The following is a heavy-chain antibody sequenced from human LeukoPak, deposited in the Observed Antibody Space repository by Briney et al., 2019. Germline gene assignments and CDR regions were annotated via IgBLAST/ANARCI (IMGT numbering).Heavy chain of an antibody. Sequence: SETLSLTCTVSGGSISSYYWSWIRQPPGKGLEWIGYIYYSGSTNYNPSLKSRVTISVDTSKNQFSLKLSSVTAADTAVYYCARVRGYCSGGSCINNWFDSWGQGTLVTVSS. CDR1: GGSISSYY. J-gene: IGHJ5*01. V-gene: IGHV4-59*01. CDR2: IYYSGST. CDR3: ARVRGYCSGGSCINNWFDS. D-gene: IGHD2-15*01.